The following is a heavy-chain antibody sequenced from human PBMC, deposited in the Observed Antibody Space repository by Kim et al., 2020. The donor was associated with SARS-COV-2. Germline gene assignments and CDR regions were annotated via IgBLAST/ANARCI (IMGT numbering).Heavy chain of an antibody. CDR3: ARDRGGGLLTWFDP. Sequence: SETLSLTCTVSGGSISSYYWSWIRQPPGKGLEWIGFIHYSGSSNYNPSLKSRVTTSVDTSKNQFSLKLMSVTAADTAVYFCARDRGGGLLTWFDPWGQGILVTVSS. CDR1: GGSISSYY. D-gene: IGHD2-15*01. V-gene: IGHV4-59*13. CDR2: IHYSGSS. J-gene: IGHJ5*02.